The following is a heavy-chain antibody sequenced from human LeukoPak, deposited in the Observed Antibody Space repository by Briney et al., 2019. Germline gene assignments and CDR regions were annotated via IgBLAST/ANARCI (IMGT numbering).Heavy chain of an antibody. J-gene: IGHJ6*03. CDR3: ARARRRLGELSFRADYYYYSMDV. CDR2: IYYSGST. Sequence: PSETLSLTCTVSGGSISSSSYYWGWIRQPPGKGLEWIGSIYYSGSTYYNPSLKSRVTISVDTSKNQFSLKLSSVTAADTAVYYCARARRRLGELSFRADYYYYSMDVWGKGTTVTISS. D-gene: IGHD3-16*02. V-gene: IGHV4-39*07. CDR1: GGSISSSSYY.